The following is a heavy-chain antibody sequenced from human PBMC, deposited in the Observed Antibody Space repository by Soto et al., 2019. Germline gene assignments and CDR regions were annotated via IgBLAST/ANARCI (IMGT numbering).Heavy chain of an antibody. V-gene: IGHV3-11*05. J-gene: IGHJ2*01. Sequence: QVQLVESGGGLVKPGGSLRLSCAASGFTFSDYYMSWIRQAPGKGLEWVSYISSSSSYTNYADSVKGRFTISRDNAKKSLYLQMNSLRDEDTAVYYCARADGGGEAAAGGHFDLWGRGPLVTVSS. CDR1: GFTFSDYY. CDR3: ARADGGGEAAAGGHFDL. CDR2: ISSSSSYT. D-gene: IGHD6-13*01.